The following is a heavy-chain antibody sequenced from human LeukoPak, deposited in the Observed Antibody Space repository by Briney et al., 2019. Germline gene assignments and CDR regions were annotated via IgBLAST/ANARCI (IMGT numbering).Heavy chain of an antibody. J-gene: IGHJ4*02. D-gene: IGHD3-3*01. Sequence: PGRSLRLSCAASGFTFSSYAMHWVRQAPGKGLEWVAVISYDGSNKYYADSVKGRFTISRDNSKNTLYLQMNSLRAEDTAVYYCARDSPVFDFWSGYRSEYYFDYRGQGTLVTVSS. CDR2: ISYDGSNK. CDR1: GFTFSSYA. CDR3: ARDSPVFDFWSGYRSEYYFDY. V-gene: IGHV3-30-3*01.